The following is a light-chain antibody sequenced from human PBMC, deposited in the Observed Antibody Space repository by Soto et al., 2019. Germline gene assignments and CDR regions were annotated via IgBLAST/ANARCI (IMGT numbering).Light chain of an antibody. V-gene: IGKV1-5*03. CDR1: QSISDW. Sequence: DIQLTQSPSTLSASVGDRVTITCRASQSISDWLAWYQQKPGKAPKLLIYRASSLESGVPSRFYGSGSGTEFTLTISSLQPDDFAIYRSQQYAVYSWTFVYGTKVNIK. CDR3: QQYAVYSWT. J-gene: IGKJ1*01. CDR2: RAS.